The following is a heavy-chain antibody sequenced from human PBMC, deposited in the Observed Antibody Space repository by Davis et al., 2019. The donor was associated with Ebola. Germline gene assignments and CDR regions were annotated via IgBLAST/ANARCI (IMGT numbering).Heavy chain of an antibody. J-gene: IGHJ4*02. CDR1: GYSFTSYW. CDR2: IDPSDSYT. V-gene: IGHV5-10-1*01. D-gene: IGHD5-18*01. Sequence: GESLKISCTGSGYSFTSYWISWVRQMPGKGLEWMGRIDPSDSYTNYSPSFQGHVTISADKSISTAYLQWSSLKASDTAMYYCARQDTAMVMSSDYWGQGTLVTVSS. CDR3: ARQDTAMVMSSDY.